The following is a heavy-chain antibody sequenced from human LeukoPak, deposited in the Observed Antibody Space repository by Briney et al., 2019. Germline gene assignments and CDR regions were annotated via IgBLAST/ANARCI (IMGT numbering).Heavy chain of an antibody. V-gene: IGHV4-39*01. CDR2: IYYSGST. Sequence: SETLSLTCTVSGGSISSRSYYWGWIRQPPGKGLEWIGRIYYSGSTYYNPSLKSRVTISVDTSKNQFSLKLSSVTAADTAVYYCARLGSSWYQNWFDPWGQGTLVTVSS. CDR3: ARLGSSWYQNWFDP. D-gene: IGHD6-13*01. J-gene: IGHJ5*02. CDR1: GGSISSRSYY.